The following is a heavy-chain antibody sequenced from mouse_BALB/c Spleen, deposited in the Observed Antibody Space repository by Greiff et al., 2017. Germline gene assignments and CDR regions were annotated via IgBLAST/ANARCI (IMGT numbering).Heavy chain of an antibody. CDR1: GFSLTSYG. Sequence: VQLQQSGPGLVQPSQSLSITCTVSGFSLTSYGVHWVRQSPGKGLEWLGVIWSGGSTDYNAAFISRLSISKDNSKSQVFFKMNSLQADDTAIYYCAREYYYGSSYWYFDVWGAGTTVTVSS. V-gene: IGHV2-4-1*01. CDR3: AREYYYGSSYWYFDV. D-gene: IGHD1-1*01. J-gene: IGHJ1*01. CDR2: IWSGGST.